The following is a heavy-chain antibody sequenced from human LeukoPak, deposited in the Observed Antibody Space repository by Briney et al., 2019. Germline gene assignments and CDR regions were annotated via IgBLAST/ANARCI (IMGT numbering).Heavy chain of an antibody. Sequence: PSETLSLTCAVSGGSISSNSYYWGWIRQPTGKGLEWIGSIYSSGSTYYNPSLKSRVTISVDTSKNQFSLKLSSVTAADTAVYYCARRDGSGRFDYWGQGTLVTVSS. D-gene: IGHD3-10*01. CDR1: GGSISSNSYY. CDR2: IYSSGST. CDR3: ARRDGSGRFDY. J-gene: IGHJ4*02. V-gene: IGHV4-39*01.